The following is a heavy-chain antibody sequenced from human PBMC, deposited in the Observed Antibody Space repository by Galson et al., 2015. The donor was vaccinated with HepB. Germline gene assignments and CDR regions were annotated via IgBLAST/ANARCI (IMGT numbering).Heavy chain of an antibody. D-gene: IGHD3-10*01. CDR1: GFTFSSYG. V-gene: IGHV3-30*02. J-gene: IGHJ4*02. CDR2: IRYDGSNK. CDR3: AKVVPGSYYNPFDY. Sequence: SLRLSCAASGFTFSSYGMHWVRQAPGKGLEWVAFIRYDGSNKYYADSVKGRFTISRDNSKNTLYLQMNSLRAEDTAVYYCAKVVPGSYYNPFDYWGQGTLVTVSS.